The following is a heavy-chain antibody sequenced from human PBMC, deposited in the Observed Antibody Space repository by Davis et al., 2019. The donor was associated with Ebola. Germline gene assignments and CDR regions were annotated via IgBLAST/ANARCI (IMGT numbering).Heavy chain of an antibody. CDR3: ARELRPSVGLLRSPQGY. CDR2: INAGNGNT. Sequence: AASVKVSCKASGYTFTSYAMHWVRQAPGQRLEWMGWINAGNGNTKYSQKFQGRVTISADDSTSTVYMELTSLRSEDTAVYYCARELRPSVGLLRSPQGYWGQGTLVTVSS. CDR1: GYTFTSYA. D-gene: IGHD1-26*01. V-gene: IGHV1-3*01. J-gene: IGHJ4*02.